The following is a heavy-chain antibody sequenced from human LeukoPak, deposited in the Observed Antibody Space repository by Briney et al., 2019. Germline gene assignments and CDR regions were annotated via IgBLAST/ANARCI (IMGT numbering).Heavy chain of an antibody. V-gene: IGHV4-39*01. CDR1: GGSISRSSYN. CDR2: IYYSGRT. CDR3: ARIITYYDFSCWFGP. D-gene: IGHD3-3*01. Sequence: SETLSLTCSASGGSISRSSYNWGWIHQPPGKGLEWIGSIYYSGRTYYNPSLKSRVTISVDTSKNQFSLKLSSVTAADTAVYYCARIITYYDFSCWFGPWGQGTLVTVSS. J-gene: IGHJ5*02.